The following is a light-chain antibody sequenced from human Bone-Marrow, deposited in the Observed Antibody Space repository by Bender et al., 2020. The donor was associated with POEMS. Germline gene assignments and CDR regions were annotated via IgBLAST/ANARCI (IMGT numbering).Light chain of an antibody. Sequence: QSVLTQPPSASGTPGQRVTISCSGGSSNIGAHAVNWYQHLPGTAPKLLIYSSHRRPSEVPDRSAGSRSGTSASLAISGLQSEDEAEYYCTVWDDSLNGWVFGGGTKLTVL. V-gene: IGLV1-44*01. J-gene: IGLJ3*02. CDR3: TVWDDSLNGWV. CDR1: SSNIGAHA. CDR2: SSH.